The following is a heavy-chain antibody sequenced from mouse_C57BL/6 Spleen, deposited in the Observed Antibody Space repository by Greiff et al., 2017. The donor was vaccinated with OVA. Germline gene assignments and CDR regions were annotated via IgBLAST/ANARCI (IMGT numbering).Heavy chain of an antibody. Sequence: EVQLVESGGGLVQPGGSMKLSCVASGFTFSNYWMNWVRQSPEKGLEWVAQIRLKSDNYATHYAESVKGRFTISRDDSKSSVYLQMNNLRAEDTGIYYCTRYYGSSYEAMDYWGQGTSVTVSS. J-gene: IGHJ4*01. V-gene: IGHV6-3*01. CDR2: IRLKSDNYAT. D-gene: IGHD1-1*01. CDR3: TRYYGSSYEAMDY. CDR1: GFTFSNYW.